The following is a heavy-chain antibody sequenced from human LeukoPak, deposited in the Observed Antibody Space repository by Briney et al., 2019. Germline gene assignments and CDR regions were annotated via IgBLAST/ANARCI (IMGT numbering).Heavy chain of an antibody. CDR3: ARDFQGSNWFDP. CDR1: GFTFSSYS. J-gene: IGHJ5*02. CDR2: ISSSSSYI. D-gene: IGHD3-10*01. V-gene: IGHV3-21*01. Sequence: GGSLRRSCAASGFTFSSYSMNWVRQAPGKGLEWVSSISSSSSYIYYADSVKGRFTISRDNAKNSLYLQMNSLRAEDTAVYYCARDFQGSNWFDPWGQGTLVTVSS.